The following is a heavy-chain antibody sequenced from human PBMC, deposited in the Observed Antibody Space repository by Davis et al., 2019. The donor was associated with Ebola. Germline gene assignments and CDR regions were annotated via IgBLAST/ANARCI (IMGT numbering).Heavy chain of an antibody. V-gene: IGHV1-18*01. CDR1: GYTFTSSG. J-gene: IGHJ6*02. D-gene: IGHD2-8*02. CDR2: ISAYNGNT. Sequence: AASVKVSCKASGYTFTSSGISWVRQAPGQGLEWMGWISAYNGNTNYAQKLQGRVTMTTDTSTSTAYMELRSLRSDDTAVYYCARALGLVVYYYYYYGMDVWGQGTTVTVSS. CDR3: ARALGLVVYYYYYYGMDV.